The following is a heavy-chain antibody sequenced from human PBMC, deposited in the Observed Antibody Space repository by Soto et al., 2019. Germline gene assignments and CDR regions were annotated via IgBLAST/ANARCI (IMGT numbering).Heavy chain of an antibody. D-gene: IGHD2-8*01. CDR1: GFIFGGYG. CDR2: IWNDGSRQ. V-gene: IGHV3-33*01. J-gene: IGHJ5*01. CDR3: ARDVWDTNDFTRCDS. Sequence: QVQLVESGGHVVHPGRSLGLTCEGSGFIFGGYGIHWVRQAPGKGLEWVAVIWNDGSRQYYSDSVKGRFTVSRDNSNNTAYLAMTLLRAEDTAVYYCARDVWDTNDFTRCDSWGQGTPVTVSS.